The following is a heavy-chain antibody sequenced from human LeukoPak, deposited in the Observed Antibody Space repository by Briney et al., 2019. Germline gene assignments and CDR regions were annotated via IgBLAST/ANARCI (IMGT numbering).Heavy chain of an antibody. Sequence: ASVKVSCKASGYTFTTYGIIWVRQAPGQGLEWMGWISAYNGNTIYAQKLQGRVTMTTDTSTTTAYMELRSLRSDDTAVYYCARGGSITTIRGVIITDAFDIWGQGTMVTVSS. D-gene: IGHD3-10*01. CDR3: ARGGSITTIRGVIITDAFDI. CDR2: ISAYNGNT. V-gene: IGHV1-18*01. CDR1: GYTFTTYG. J-gene: IGHJ3*02.